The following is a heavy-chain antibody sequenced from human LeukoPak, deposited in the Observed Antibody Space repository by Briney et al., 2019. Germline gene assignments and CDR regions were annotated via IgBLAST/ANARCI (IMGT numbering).Heavy chain of an antibody. CDR1: GYTFTGYY. CDR2: INPNSGGT. CDR3: ARDRDYYDSSGYYYATYFDY. Sequence: ASVKVSCKASGYTFTGYYMHWVRQAPGQGLEWMGRINPNSGGTNYAQKFQGRVTMTRDTSISTAYMELSRLRSDDTAVYYCARDRDYYDSSGYYYATYFDYWGQGTLVTVSS. J-gene: IGHJ4*02. V-gene: IGHV1-2*06. D-gene: IGHD3-22*01.